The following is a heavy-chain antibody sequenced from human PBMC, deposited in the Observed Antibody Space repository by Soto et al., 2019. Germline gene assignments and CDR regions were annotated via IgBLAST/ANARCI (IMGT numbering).Heavy chain of an antibody. CDR1: GGSISSNY. CDR3: ARVAAAGYSDY. Sequence: QVQLQESGPGLVKPSETLSLTCTVSGGSISSNYWSWIRQSPEKGLEWIGYIYYSVTTSYNPSLKSRVTISVDTSKSQFSLKLTSVTAADTAGYYCARVAAAGYSDYWGQGTLVTVSS. CDR2: IYYSVTT. D-gene: IGHD6-13*01. J-gene: IGHJ4*02. V-gene: IGHV4-59*08.